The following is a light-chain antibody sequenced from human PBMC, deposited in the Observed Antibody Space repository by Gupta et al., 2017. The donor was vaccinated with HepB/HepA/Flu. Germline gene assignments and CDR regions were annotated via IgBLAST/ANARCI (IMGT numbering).Light chain of an antibody. V-gene: IGKV1-9*01. CDR3: QQLNSSPLT. J-gene: IGKJ1*01. CDR1: HGINSY. CDR2: PAS. Sequence: DIQLTQSPSFLSASVGDRVTITCRASHGINSYLAWYQQKPGQVPKLLIYPASTVQSGVPSRFSGSGSGTEFTLTISKLQPDDFATYYCQQLNSSPLTFGHGTKVEVK.